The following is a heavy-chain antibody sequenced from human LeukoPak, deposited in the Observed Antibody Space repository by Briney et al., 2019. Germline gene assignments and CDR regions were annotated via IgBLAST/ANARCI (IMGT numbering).Heavy chain of an antibody. CDR1: GFTFSSYA. D-gene: IGHD3-16*01. Sequence: GGSLRLSCAASGFTFSSYAMHWVRQAPGKGLEWVAVISYDGSNKYYADSVKGRFTISRDNSKNMLYLQMNSLRAEDTAVYYCARAEGYVSVWEGVQSSVLDYWGQGTLVTVSS. J-gene: IGHJ4*02. V-gene: IGHV3-30-3*01. CDR3: ARAEGYVSVWEGVQSSVLDY. CDR2: ISYDGSNK.